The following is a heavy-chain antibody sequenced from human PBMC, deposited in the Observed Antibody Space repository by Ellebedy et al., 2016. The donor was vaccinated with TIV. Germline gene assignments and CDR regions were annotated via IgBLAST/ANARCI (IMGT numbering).Heavy chain of an antibody. CDR2: IILIFGTA. CDR1: GGTFSSYA. V-gene: IGHV1-69*13. Sequence: SVKVSCXASGGTFSSYAISWVRQAPGQGLEWMGGIILIFGTANYAQKFQGRVTITADESTSTAYMELSSLRSEDTAVYYCARANITMVRGVEGPSWSSFYYFDYWGQGTLVTVSS. D-gene: IGHD3-10*01. J-gene: IGHJ4*02. CDR3: ARANITMVRGVEGPSWSSFYYFDY.